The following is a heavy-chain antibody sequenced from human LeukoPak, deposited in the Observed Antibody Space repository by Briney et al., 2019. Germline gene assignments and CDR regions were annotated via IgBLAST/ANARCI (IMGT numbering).Heavy chain of an antibody. CDR3: ARMGADYSWYFGY. D-gene: IGHD1-26*01. Sequence: SETLSLTCTVSGGSISSYYWSWIRQPPGKGLEWIGYIYYSGSTNYNPSLKSRVTISVDTSKNQFSLKLSSVTAADTAVYYCARMGADYSWYFGYWGRGILVTVSS. CDR2: IYYSGST. CDR1: GGSISSYY. V-gene: IGHV4-59*01. J-gene: IGHJ4*02.